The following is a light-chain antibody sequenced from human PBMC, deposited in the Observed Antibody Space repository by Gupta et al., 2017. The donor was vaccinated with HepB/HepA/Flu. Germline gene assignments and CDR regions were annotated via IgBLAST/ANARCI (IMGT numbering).Light chain of an antibody. CDR2: DVS. CDR1: SSDVGGYNY. J-gene: IGLJ3*02. V-gene: IGLV2-14*03. Sequence: QSALTQPASVSGPPGQSITISCTGTSSDVGGYNYVSWYQQHPGKAPKLMSFDVSNRPSGVSNRFSGSKSGNTASLTISGLQAEDEADYYCSSYTSSSTLVFGGGTKLTVL. CDR3: SSYTSSSTLV.